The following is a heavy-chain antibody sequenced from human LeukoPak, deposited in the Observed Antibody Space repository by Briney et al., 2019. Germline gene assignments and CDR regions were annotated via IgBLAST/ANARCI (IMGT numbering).Heavy chain of an antibody. CDR2: INPTGGST. CDR3: ARDNSVGDNAWWFDP. CDR1: GDTFSSYP. D-gene: IGHD1-26*01. J-gene: IGHJ5*02. Sequence: ASVKVSCKASGDTFSSYPIAWVRQAPGQGLELMGLINPTGGSTGYAQKFQGRVTMTRDMSTSTDYMELSSLRSEDTAIYYCARDNSVGDNAWWFDPWGQGTLVTVSS. V-gene: IGHV1-46*01.